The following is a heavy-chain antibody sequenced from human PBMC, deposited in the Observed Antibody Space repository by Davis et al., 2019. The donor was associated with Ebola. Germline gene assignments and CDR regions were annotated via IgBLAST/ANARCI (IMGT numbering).Heavy chain of an antibody. CDR1: GFTFRTYS. CDR2: IRYDGSNE. J-gene: IGHJ4*02. CDR3: AKDWSSGWTALGY. D-gene: IGHD6-19*01. Sequence: GESLKISCSASGFTFRTYSMDWVRQAPGKGLEWVAFIRYDGSNEYYADSVKGRFTISRDNSKNTLYLQMNSLRPEDTAVYYCAKDWSSGWTALGYWGQGTLVTVSS. V-gene: IGHV3-30*02.